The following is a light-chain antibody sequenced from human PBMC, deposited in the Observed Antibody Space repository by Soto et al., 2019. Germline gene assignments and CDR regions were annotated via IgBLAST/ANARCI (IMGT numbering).Light chain of an antibody. V-gene: IGKV2-28*01. J-gene: IGKJ1*01. CDR1: QSLLQRSGYHY. CDR2: LGS. CDR3: LHALQPPPA. Sequence: DIVLTQSPLSLPVTHGEPASISCRSSQSLLQRSGYHYLDWYLQKPGQSPQLLIYLGSNRATGVPDRFSGSGSGTDFTLKISRVEAEDVGVYYCLHALQPPPAFGQGTKVEIK.